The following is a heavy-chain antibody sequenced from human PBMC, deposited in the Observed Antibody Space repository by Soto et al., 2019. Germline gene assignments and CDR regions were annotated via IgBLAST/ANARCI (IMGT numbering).Heavy chain of an antibody. Sequence: QVQLVQSGAEVKKHGASVKVSCTASGYTFTSYAMHWVRQAPGQRLEWMGWINAGNGNTEYSQKFQGRVTMTRDTSASTAYMELSSLRSEDTAVYYCARDLGGWPDYWGQGTLVTVSS. CDR1: GYTFTSYA. J-gene: IGHJ4*02. D-gene: IGHD2-15*01. CDR2: INAGNGNT. V-gene: IGHV1-3*01. CDR3: ARDLGGWPDY.